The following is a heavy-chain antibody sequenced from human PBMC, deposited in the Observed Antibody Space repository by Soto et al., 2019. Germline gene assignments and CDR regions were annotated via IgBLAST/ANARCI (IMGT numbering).Heavy chain of an antibody. CDR3: ARSLNIVVVPAAIGY. V-gene: IGHV1-3*01. J-gene: IGHJ4*02. Sequence: ASVKVSCKASGYTFTSYAMHWVRQAPGQRLEWMGWINAGNGNTKYSQKFQGRVTITRDTSASTAYMELSSLRSEDTAVYYCARSLNIVVVPAAIGYWGQGTLVTVSS. CDR1: GYTFTSYA. D-gene: IGHD2-2*01. CDR2: INAGNGNT.